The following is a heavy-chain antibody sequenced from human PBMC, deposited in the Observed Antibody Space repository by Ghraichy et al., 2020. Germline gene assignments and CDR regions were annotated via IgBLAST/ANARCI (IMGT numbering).Heavy chain of an antibody. V-gene: IGHV4-59*01. CDR1: GGSISDYY. CDR3: AGRPKWGIAFDI. J-gene: IGHJ3*02. D-gene: IGHD7-27*01. CDR2: IFYSGNT. Sequence: SETLSLTCTVSGGSISDYYWTWIRQPPGKGLEWIGYIFYSGNTNYNPSLKSRVTMSLDSSRNQFSLKLSSVTAADTAVYYCAGRPKWGIAFDIWGQGTMVTVSS.